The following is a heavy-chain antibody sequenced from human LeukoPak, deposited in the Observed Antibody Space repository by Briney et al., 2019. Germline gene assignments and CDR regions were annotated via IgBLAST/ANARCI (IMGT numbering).Heavy chain of an antibody. CDR3: ARVVPAAITNWFDP. CDR2: IIPIFGTA. V-gene: IGHV1-69*05. J-gene: IGHJ5*02. D-gene: IGHD2-2*01. CDR1: GGTFSSYA. Sequence: SVKVSCKASGGTFSSYAISWVRQAPGQGLEWMGRIIPIFGTANYAQKFQGRVTITTDESTSTAYMELSSLRSEDTAVYYCARVVPAAITNWFDPWGQGTLVTVSS.